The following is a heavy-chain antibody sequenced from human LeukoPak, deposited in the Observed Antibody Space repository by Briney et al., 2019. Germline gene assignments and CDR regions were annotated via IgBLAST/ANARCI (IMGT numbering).Heavy chain of an antibody. CDR1: GGSISSYY. CDR3: AREGGYYDSSGYQEQIDY. CDR2: IYTSGST. D-gene: IGHD3-22*01. Sequence: SETLSLTCTVSGGSISSYYWSWIRQPAGKGPEWIGRIYTSGSTNYNPSLKSRVTMSVDTSKNQFSLKLSSVTAADTAVYYCAREGGYYDSSGYQEQIDYWGQGTLVTVSS. J-gene: IGHJ4*02. V-gene: IGHV4-4*07.